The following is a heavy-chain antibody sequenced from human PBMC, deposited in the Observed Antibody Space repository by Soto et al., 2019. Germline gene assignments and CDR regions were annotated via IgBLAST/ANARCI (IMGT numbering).Heavy chain of an antibody. CDR1: GYTFTSYY. Sequence: ASVKVSCKASGYTFTSYYTHWVRQAPGQGLEWMGIINPSGGSTSYAQKFQGRVTMTRDTSTSTVYMELSSLRSEDTAVYYCAREERIAAAGNYYYGMDVWGQGTTVTVSS. CDR3: AREERIAAAGNYYYGMDV. V-gene: IGHV1-46*03. J-gene: IGHJ6*02. D-gene: IGHD6-13*01. CDR2: INPSGGST.